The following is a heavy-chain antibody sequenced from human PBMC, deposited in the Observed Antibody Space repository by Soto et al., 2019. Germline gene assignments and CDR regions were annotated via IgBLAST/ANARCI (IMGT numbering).Heavy chain of an antibody. CDR2: IYYSGNT. CDR3: ARDLLTTGGDAYDI. J-gene: IGHJ3*02. V-gene: IGHV4-30-4*01. CDR1: GGSISSGDVY. D-gene: IGHD3-22*01. Sequence: SEPLPLSSSVSGGSISSGDVYWTWLRQFPGQGLEWIGYIYYSGNTHYNPSLRSRLSMSVDTSLNQFSLNLTSVTAADTAVYYCARDLLTTGGDAYDIWGQGTLVTVSS.